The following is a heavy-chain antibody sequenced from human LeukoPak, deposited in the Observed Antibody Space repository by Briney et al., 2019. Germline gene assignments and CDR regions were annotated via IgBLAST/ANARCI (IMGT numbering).Heavy chain of an antibody. CDR1: GFTFSSFG. CDR3: AKMEHMDTDY. J-gene: IGHJ4*02. Sequence: GGSLRLSCAASGFTFSSFGMNWVRQTPGKGLEWVSLISGDGGSTYYADSVKGRFTISRDNSKNSLYLQMNSLRTEDTALYYCAKMEHMDTDYWGQGTLVTVSS. V-gene: IGHV3-43*02. CDR2: ISGDGGST. D-gene: IGHD1/OR15-1a*01.